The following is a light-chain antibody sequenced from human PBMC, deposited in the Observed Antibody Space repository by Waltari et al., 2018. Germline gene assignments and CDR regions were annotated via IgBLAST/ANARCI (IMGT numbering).Light chain of an antibody. J-gene: IGKJ1*01. Sequence: EIVMTQSPATLSVSPGERATLSCRASQSVSSSLAWYQQKPRQAPRLLISGASTRATGIPARFSGSGSGTEFSLTISSLQSEDFAVYYCQQFNDWPWTFGQGTKVEIK. CDR1: QSVSSS. V-gene: IGKV3-15*01. CDR3: QQFNDWPWT. CDR2: GAS.